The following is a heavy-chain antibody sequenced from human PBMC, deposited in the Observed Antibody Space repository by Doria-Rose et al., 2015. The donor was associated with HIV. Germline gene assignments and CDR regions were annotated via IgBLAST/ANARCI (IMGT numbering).Heavy chain of an antibody. J-gene: IGHJ6*02. CDR3: ARVRSGYDPPAEYYGMDV. CDR1: YG. Sequence: YGIHWVRQAPGKGLKWVALISYDGSKEYYADSVKGRFTISRDNSKNILYLQMNSLRAEDTAVYYCARVRSGYDPPAEYYGMDVWGQGTTVTVSS. D-gene: IGHD5-12*01. V-gene: IGHV3-30*19. CDR2: ISYDGSKE.